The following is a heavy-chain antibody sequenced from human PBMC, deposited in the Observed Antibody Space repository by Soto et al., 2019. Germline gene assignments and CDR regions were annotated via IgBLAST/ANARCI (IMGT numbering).Heavy chain of an antibody. D-gene: IGHD3-3*01. CDR2: INPNSGVT. V-gene: IGHV1-2*02. J-gene: IGHJ5*02. Sequence: PGESLKISCKGSGYTFTGYFMHWVRQAPGQGLEWMGYINPNSGVTKYAQKFQGRVTLTRDTSINTAYMEMTMLTSDDTAVYYCARGGGTILAPLPWGQGTLVTVSS. CDR1: GYTFTGYF. CDR3: ARGGGTILAPLP.